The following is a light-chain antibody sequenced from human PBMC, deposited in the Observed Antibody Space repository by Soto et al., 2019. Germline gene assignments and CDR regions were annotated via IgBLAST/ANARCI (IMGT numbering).Light chain of an antibody. CDR1: HNEIGTYDY. Sequence: QSALTQPTSVSGSLGRSITISCTGNHNEIGTYDYVSWYQQHPGRAPRLLIHGVTTRPSGISGRFSASKSGLTASLTISGLQPEDEADYYCSSFTSNRIYVFGPGTNLTVL. CDR3: SSFTSNRIYV. J-gene: IGLJ1*01. CDR2: GVT. V-gene: IGLV2-14*03.